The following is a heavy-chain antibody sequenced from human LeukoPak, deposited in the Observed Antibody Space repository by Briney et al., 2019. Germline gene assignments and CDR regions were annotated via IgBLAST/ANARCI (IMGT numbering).Heavy chain of an antibody. V-gene: IGHV3-7*01. Sequence: GGSLRLSCAASGFTFNIYTMSWVRQAPGKGLEWMANIKQDGSEKYYVDSVKGRFTISRDNAKNSLYLQMNSLRAEDTAVYYCARAGYSSGWTRGVVDYWGQGTLVTVSS. D-gene: IGHD6-19*01. CDR3: ARAGYSSGWTRGVVDY. CDR1: GFTFNIYT. CDR2: IKQDGSEK. J-gene: IGHJ4*02.